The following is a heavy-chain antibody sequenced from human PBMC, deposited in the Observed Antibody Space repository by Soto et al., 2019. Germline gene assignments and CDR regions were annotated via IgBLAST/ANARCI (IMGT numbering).Heavy chain of an antibody. CDR3: AKDGCSSTSCRHHYYYGMYV. V-gene: IGHV3-30*18. J-gene: IGHJ6*02. D-gene: IGHD2-2*01. Sequence: GSLRLSCAASGFTFSSYGMHWVRQAPGKGLEWVAVISYDGSNKYYADSVKGRFTISRDNSKNTLYLQMNSLRAEDTAVYYCAKDGCSSTSCRHHYYYGMYVWGQGTTVPVSS. CDR2: ISYDGSNK. CDR1: GFTFSSYG.